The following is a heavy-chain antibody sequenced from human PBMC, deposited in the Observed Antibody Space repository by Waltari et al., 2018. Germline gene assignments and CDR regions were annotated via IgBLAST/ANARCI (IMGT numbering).Heavy chain of an antibody. V-gene: IGHV3-23*01. CDR3: AKPRLVVAATDNWFDP. D-gene: IGHD2-15*01. CDR1: GFTFSSYA. Sequence: EVQLLESGGGLVQPGGSLRLSCAASGFTFSSYAMSWVRQAPGKGLEWVSAISGSGGSTYYADSAKGRFTISRDNSKNTLYLQMNSLRAEDTAVYYCAKPRLVVAATDNWFDPWGQGTLVTVSS. J-gene: IGHJ5*02. CDR2: ISGSGGST.